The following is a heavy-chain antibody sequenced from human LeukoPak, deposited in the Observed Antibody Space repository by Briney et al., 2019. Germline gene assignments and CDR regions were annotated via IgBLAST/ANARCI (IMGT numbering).Heavy chain of an antibody. J-gene: IGHJ4*02. CDR3: ARATYYYGSGSYPFDY. D-gene: IGHD3-10*01. CDR2: IYPGDSDT. CDR1: GYSFTSHW. Sequence: GASLQISCKGSGYSFTSHWIGWVRQLPGKGLEWMGIIYPGDSDTTYSPSFQGQVTISADKSISTAYLQWSSLKASDTAMYYCARATYYYGSGSYPFDYWGQGTLVTVSS. V-gene: IGHV5-51*01.